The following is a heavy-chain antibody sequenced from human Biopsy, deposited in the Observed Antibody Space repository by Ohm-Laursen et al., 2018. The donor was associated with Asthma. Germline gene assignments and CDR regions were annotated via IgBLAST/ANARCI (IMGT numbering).Heavy chain of an antibody. V-gene: IGHV4-39*01. J-gene: IGHJ4*02. CDR1: GGSISSSNYY. CDR2: IYYGGST. CDR3: ARLRIRPYYFDY. D-gene: IGHD2-15*01. Sequence: GTLSLTWTVSGGSISSSNYYWGWIRQPPGKGLEWIGNIYYGGSTYYSPSLKSRITISVDTSKKQFSLKLSSVTAADTAVYYCARLRIRPYYFDYWGRGTLVTVSS.